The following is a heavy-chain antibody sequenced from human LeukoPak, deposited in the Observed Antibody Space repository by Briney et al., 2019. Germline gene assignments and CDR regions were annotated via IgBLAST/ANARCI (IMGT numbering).Heavy chain of an antibody. D-gene: IGHD6-13*01. Sequence: GASVKVSCKTSGYSFTSYGISWVRQAPGQGLEWMGWISAYNGNTNYAQKVQGRVTMTTDTSTSTAYMELRGLRSDDTAVYYCARDRWYSRNWNDAVDIWGQGTMVTVSS. J-gene: IGHJ3*02. V-gene: IGHV1-18*01. CDR1: GYSFTSYG. CDR2: ISAYNGNT. CDR3: ARDRWYSRNWNDAVDI.